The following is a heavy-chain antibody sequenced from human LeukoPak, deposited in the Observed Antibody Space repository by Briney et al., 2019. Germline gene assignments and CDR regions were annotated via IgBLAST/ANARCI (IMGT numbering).Heavy chain of an antibody. CDR1: GGTFSSYA. J-gene: IGHJ4*02. D-gene: IGHD4-23*01. CDR3: ARANEVTVVTSFDY. Sequence: ASVKVSCKASGGTFSSYAISWVRQAPGQGLEWMGGIIPIFGTANYAQKFQGRVTITADKSTSTAYMELSSLRSEDTAVYYCARANEVTVVTSFDYWGQGTLVTVSS. V-gene: IGHV1-69*06. CDR2: IIPIFGTA.